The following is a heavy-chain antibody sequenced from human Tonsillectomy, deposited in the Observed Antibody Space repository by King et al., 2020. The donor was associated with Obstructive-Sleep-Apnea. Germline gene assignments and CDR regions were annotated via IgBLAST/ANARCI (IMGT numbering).Heavy chain of an antibody. CDR3: ASGVVVVVAATRGWSFDP. CDR1: GGSFSDYY. J-gene: IGHJ5*02. Sequence: VQLQQWGTGLLKPSETLSLTCAVYGGSFSDYYWSWIRQPPGKGLEWIGEINHSGSTNYNPSLKSRVTISVETSKNQFSLKLSSVTAADTAVYYWASGVVVVVAATRGWSFDPWGQGTLVTVSS. CDR2: INHSGST. V-gene: IGHV4-34*01. D-gene: IGHD2-15*01.